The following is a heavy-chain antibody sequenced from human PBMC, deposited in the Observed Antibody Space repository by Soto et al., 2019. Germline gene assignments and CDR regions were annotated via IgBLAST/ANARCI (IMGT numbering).Heavy chain of an antibody. V-gene: IGHV3-30-3*01. CDR2: ISYDGSNK. CDR3: ARLIVVVPAAPGPGKDY. Sequence: QVQLVESGGGVVQPGRSLRLSCAASRFTFSSYAMHWVRQAPGKGLEWVTVISYDGSNKYYADSVKGRFTISRDNSKNTLYLQMNSLRAEDTAVYYCARLIVVVPAAPGPGKDYWGQGTLVTVSS. J-gene: IGHJ4*02. CDR1: RFTFSSYA. D-gene: IGHD2-2*01.